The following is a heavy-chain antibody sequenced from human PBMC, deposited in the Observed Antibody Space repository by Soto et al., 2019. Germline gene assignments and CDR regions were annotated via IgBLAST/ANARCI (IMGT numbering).Heavy chain of an antibody. D-gene: IGHD3-22*01. CDR3: ANTHFDSRGGDYFDS. Sequence: EVQLLESGGGLVQPGGSLRLSCVASGFTFSSYPMSWVRQAPGKGLEWVSAISGGGGITYYGDSVKGRFTISRDNSKNTLFLQMNSLRAADTAVYFCANTHFDSRGGDYFDSWDQGTLVTVSS. J-gene: IGHJ4*02. CDR1: GFTFSSYP. CDR2: ISGGGGIT. V-gene: IGHV3-23*01.